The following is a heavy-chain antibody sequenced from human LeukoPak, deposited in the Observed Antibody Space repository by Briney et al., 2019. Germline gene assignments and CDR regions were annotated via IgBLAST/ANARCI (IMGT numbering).Heavy chain of an antibody. D-gene: IGHD1-1*01. V-gene: IGHV4-59*01. Sequence: SETLSLTCTVSGGSISSYYWSWIRQPPGKGLEWIGYIYYSGTTNYNPSLKSRVTISLDTSKNQFSLKLTSVTAADTAVYYCARVSWFPGTSYYYMDVWGKGTTVTVSS. J-gene: IGHJ6*03. CDR1: GGSISSYY. CDR3: ARVSWFPGTSYYYMDV. CDR2: IYYSGTT.